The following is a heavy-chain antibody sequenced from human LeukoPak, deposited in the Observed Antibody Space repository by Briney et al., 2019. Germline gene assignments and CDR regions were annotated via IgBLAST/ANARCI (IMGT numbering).Heavy chain of an antibody. CDR3: AREYYDFWSGRGNAFDI. CDR2: IYTSGST. CDR1: GGSISSYY. J-gene: IGHJ3*02. Sequence: PSETLSLTCTVSGGSISSYYWSWIRQPAGKGLEWIGRIYTSGSTNYNPSLKSRVTMSVDTSKNQFSLKLSSVTAADTAVYYCAREYYDFWSGRGNAFDIWGQGTMVTVSS. D-gene: IGHD3-3*01. V-gene: IGHV4-4*07.